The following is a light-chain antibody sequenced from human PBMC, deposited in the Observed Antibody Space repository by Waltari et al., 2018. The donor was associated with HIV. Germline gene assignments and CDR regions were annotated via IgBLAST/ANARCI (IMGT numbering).Light chain of an antibody. J-gene: IGLJ2*01. CDR1: PLSKQF. V-gene: IGLV3-25*03. CDR2: KDT. Sequence: SYELTQPPAVSVSPGQTAKITCSGDPLSKQFVHWFQKKPGQAPVSIIFKDTERLPGIPERFSSSTSGTKVTLTIAAVQAEDEADFYCQSADSDGVVVFGGGTKLTVL. CDR3: QSADSDGVVV.